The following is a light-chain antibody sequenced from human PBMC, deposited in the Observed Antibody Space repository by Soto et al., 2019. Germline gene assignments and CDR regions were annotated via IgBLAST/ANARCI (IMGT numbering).Light chain of an antibody. J-gene: IGLJ1*01. CDR1: NIGSKS. V-gene: IGLV3-21*04. CDR3: QVWDSSSDHYV. CDR2: YDS. Sequence: SYELTQPPSVSVAPGKTARITCWGNNIGSKSVHWCQQKPGQAPVLVIYYDSDRPSGIPERFSGSNSGNTATLTISRVEAGDEADYYCQVWDSSSDHYVFGTGTKVTVL.